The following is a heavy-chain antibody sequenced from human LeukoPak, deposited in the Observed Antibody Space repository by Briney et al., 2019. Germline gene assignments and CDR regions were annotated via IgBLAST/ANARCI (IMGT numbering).Heavy chain of an antibody. CDR2: INHSGST. Sequence: PSETLSLTCAVYGGSFSGYYWSWIRQPPGKGLEWIGEINHSGSTNYNPSLKSRVTISVDTSKNQFSLKLSSVTAADTAVYYCARVRLGHYYGSGIFDYWGQGTLVTVSS. J-gene: IGHJ4*02. V-gene: IGHV4-34*01. CDR1: GGSFSGYY. CDR3: ARVRLGHYYGSGIFDY. D-gene: IGHD3-10*01.